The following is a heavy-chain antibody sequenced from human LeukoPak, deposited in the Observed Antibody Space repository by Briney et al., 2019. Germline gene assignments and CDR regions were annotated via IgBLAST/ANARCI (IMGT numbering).Heavy chain of an antibody. V-gene: IGHV4-39*01. CDR3: ATLSLGLPNYFDY. CDR2: IYYSGST. D-gene: IGHD5-18*01. CDR1: GGSISSSSYY. J-gene: IGHJ4*02. Sequence: SETLSLTCTVSGGSISSSSYYWGWIRQPPGKGLEWIGSIYYSGSTYYNPSLKSRVTISVDTSKNQFSLKLSSVTAADTAVYYCATLSLGLPNYFDYWGEGTLVTVS.